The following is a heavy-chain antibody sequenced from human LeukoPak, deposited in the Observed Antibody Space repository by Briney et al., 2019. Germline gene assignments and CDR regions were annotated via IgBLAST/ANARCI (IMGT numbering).Heavy chain of an antibody. J-gene: IGHJ4*02. CDR3: ARDHVYGGADY. CDR1: GFTFHNYA. V-gene: IGHV3-43*02. CDR2: TSGDGITT. D-gene: IGHD5/OR15-5a*01. Sequence: GGSLILSCAASGFTFHNYAIHWVRQAPGKGLEWVSLTSGDGITTYFADSVKDRFTISRDNSKSSLFLQMNSLRTEDTALYYCARDHVYGGADYWGQGTLVTVSS.